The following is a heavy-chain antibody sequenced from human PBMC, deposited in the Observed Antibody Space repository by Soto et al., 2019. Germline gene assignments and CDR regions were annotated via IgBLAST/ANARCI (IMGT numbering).Heavy chain of an antibody. CDR2: INTDGTNT. CDR1: GFTFNRNW. Sequence: GGSLRLSCAASGFTFNRNWMHWVRHTPGKGLVWVSHINTDGTNTNYADSVKGRFTISRDNAKSTLFLQMNSLRDEDTAVYYCACEFCRRRNCYTYFFDPWGQGIPVT. J-gene: IGHJ5*02. D-gene: IGHD2-15*01. CDR3: ACEFCRRRNCYTYFFDP. V-gene: IGHV3-74*01.